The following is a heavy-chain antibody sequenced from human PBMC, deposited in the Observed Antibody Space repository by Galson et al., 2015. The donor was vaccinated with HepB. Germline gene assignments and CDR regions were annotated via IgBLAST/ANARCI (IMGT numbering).Heavy chain of an antibody. J-gene: IGHJ4*01. CDR3: ARRISSGSYYSFVY. Sequence: QSGAEVKKPGESLKISCKGSGYSFTSHWIGWVRQMPGKGLEWMGIIYPGDSDTRYSPSFQGQVSISADESISAAYLQWSSLKASDTAMYYCARRISSGSYYSFVYSGPRTLVTVSS. CDR2: IYPGDSDT. CDR1: GYSFTSHW. V-gene: IGHV5-51*01. D-gene: IGHD1-26*01.